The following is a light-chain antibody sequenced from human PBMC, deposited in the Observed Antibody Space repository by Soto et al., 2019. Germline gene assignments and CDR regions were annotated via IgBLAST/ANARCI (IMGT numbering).Light chain of an antibody. Sequence: EIALTQSPGTLSLSPGERASLSCRASQSVYSSYLAWDQQRPGQAPRLLFYDASIRATGIPDRFSGSGSGTDFSLTISRLEPEDFAVYYCHQYGSSPWTFGQGTMVDI. CDR1: QSVYSSY. V-gene: IGKV3-20*01. CDR2: DAS. J-gene: IGKJ1*01. CDR3: HQYGSSPWT.